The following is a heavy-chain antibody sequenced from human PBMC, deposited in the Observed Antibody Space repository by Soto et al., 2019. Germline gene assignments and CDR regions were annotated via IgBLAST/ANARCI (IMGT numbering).Heavy chain of an antibody. V-gene: IGHV1-18*01. D-gene: IGHD3-3*01. CDR3: ARDNDVCTGYDLDD. Sequence: QVQLVQSEAEVKKPGSSVKVSCRASGYIFVNYGISWVRQAPGQGLEWMGWISADNGNTKYAQEVQGRVTMTRDTSTSTAYREGGSLRSDDTAVYYCARDNDVCTGYDLDDWGQGTLVTGSS. CDR2: ISADNGNT. J-gene: IGHJ4*02. CDR1: GYIFVNYG.